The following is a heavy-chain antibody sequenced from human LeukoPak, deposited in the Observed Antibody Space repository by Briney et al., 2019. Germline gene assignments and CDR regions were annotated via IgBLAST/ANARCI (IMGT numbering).Heavy chain of an antibody. Sequence: SETLSLTCTVSGGSISSSGYYWAWIRQPPGKGLAWIGSIYYSGNTYYNPSLRSRVTISVDTSNNKFSLKLSSVTAADTAVYYCASGSYYFDYWGQGTLVTVSS. CDR2: IYYSGNT. D-gene: IGHD1-26*01. CDR1: GGSISSSGYY. CDR3: ASGSYYFDY. V-gene: IGHV4-39*01. J-gene: IGHJ4*02.